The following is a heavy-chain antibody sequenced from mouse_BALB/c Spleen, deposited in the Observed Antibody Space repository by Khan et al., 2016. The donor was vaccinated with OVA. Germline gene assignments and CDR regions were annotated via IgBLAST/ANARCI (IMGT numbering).Heavy chain of an antibody. CDR1: GFTFSNYA. Sequence: EVQLLETGGGLVKPGGSLKLSCAASGFTFSNYAMSWVRQSPEKRLEWVASISSGDSTYYPDSVKGRFTISRDNARNILYLQMSSLRSEDTAIYYCARDYWFAYWGQGTLVTVSA. J-gene: IGHJ3*01. CDR2: ISSGDST. CDR3: ARDYWFAY. V-gene: IGHV5-6-5*01.